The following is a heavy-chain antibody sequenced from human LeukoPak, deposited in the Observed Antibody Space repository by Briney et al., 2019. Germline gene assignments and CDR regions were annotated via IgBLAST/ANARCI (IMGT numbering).Heavy chain of an antibody. CDR1: GYTFTSYA. V-gene: IGHV1-3*01. CDR3: ARWGGSHPFDY. CDR2: INAGNGNT. D-gene: IGHD1-26*01. J-gene: IGHJ4*02. Sequence: GASVKVSCKASGYTFTSYAMHWVRQAPGQRLEWMGWINAGNGNTKYLQKFQGRVTITRDTSASTAYMELSSLRSEDTAVYYCARWGGSHPFDYWGQGTLVTVSS.